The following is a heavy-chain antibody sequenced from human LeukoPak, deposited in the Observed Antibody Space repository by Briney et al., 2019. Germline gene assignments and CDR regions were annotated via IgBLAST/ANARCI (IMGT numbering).Heavy chain of an antibody. CDR1: GGSFSGYY. J-gene: IGHJ3*02. V-gene: IGHV4-34*01. Sequence: SETLSLTCAVHGGSFSGYYWSWIRQPPGKGLEWIGEINHSGSTNYNPSLKSRVTISVDTSKNQFSLKLSSVTAADTAVYYCARTYSSRDDAFDIWGQGTMVTVSS. D-gene: IGHD6-13*01. CDR2: INHSGST. CDR3: ARTYSSRDDAFDI.